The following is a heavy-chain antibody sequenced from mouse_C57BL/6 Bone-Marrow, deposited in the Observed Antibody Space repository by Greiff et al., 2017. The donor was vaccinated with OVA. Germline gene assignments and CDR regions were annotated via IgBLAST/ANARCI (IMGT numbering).Heavy chain of an antibody. CDR1: GYTFTDYE. CDR3: TRSYSNYGDFDY. CDR2: IDPETGGT. J-gene: IGHJ2*01. V-gene: IGHV1-15*01. D-gene: IGHD2-5*01. Sequence: QVQLQQSGAELVRPGASVTLSCKASGYTFTDYEMHWVKQTPVHGLEWIGAIDPETGGTAYNQKFTGKAILTADKPSSTAYMELRSLTSEDSAVYYCTRSYSNYGDFDYWGQGTTLTVSS.